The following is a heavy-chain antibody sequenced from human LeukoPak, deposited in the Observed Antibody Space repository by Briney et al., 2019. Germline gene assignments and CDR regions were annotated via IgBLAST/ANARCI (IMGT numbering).Heavy chain of an antibody. V-gene: IGHV3-21*04. D-gene: IGHD4-23*01. J-gene: IGHJ5*02. CDR2: ISSSSSYI. CDR1: GFTFSSYS. Sequence: PGGSLRLSCAASGFTFSSYSMNWVRQAPGKGLEWVSSISSSSSYIYYADSVKGRCTISRDNAKNSLYLQMNSLRAEDTAVYYCAASPGGTHNWFDPWGQGTLVTVSS. CDR3: AASPGGTHNWFDP.